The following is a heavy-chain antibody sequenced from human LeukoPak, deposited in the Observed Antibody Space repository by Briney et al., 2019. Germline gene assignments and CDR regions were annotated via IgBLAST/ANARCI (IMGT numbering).Heavy chain of an antibody. CDR3: ARVKYYDILTGWNAFDI. V-gene: IGHV4-59*01. CDR1: GGSISSNY. D-gene: IGHD3-9*01. Sequence: SETLSLTCTVSGGSISSNYWSWIRQPPGKGLEWIGYIYYSGSTNNNPSLKSRVTIPVDTSKNQFSLKLSSVTAADTAVYYCARVKYYDILTGWNAFDIWGQGTMVTVSS. J-gene: IGHJ3*02. CDR2: IYYSGST.